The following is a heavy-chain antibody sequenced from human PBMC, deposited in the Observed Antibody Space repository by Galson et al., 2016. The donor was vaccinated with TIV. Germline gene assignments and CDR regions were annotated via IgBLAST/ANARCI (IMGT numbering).Heavy chain of an antibody. V-gene: IGHV1-69*13. CDR3: ARSNNFYYMAV. CDR1: GVTFSSYA. Sequence: SVKVSCKASGVTFSSYAISWVRQAPGQGLEWMGGLIPMFGITNYAQRFQGRVTITADGSTSTAYMELSSLRSEDTAVYYCARSNNFYYMAVWGQGTTVPVSS. D-gene: IGHD2/OR15-2a*01. CDR2: LIPMFGIT. J-gene: IGHJ6*03.